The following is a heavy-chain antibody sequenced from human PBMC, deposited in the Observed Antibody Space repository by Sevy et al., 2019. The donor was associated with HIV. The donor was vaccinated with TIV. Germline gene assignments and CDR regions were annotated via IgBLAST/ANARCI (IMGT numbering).Heavy chain of an antibody. CDR1: GYSISSGYY. J-gene: IGHJ6*02. V-gene: IGHV4-38-2*01. Sequence: SETLSLTCAVSGYSISSGYYWGWIRQPPGKGLEWIGNIYHSGTTYYNPSLKSRVTISVDTSKNQFSLKLRSVTATDTAVYYCARASGGDKLDYYGMDVWGQGTTVTVSS. CDR3: ARASGGDKLDYYGMDV. CDR2: IYHSGTT. D-gene: IGHD2-21*02.